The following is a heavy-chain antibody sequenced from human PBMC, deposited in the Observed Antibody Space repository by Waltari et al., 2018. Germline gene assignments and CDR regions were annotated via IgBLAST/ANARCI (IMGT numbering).Heavy chain of an antibody. CDR2: ISYDGSDK. J-gene: IGHJ4*02. Sequence: QVQLVESGGGVVQPGRSLRLSCAASGFPFSSYGLHWVRQAPGKGLEWVAVISYDGSDKYYADSVKGRFTISRDNSKNTLYLQMNSLRADDTAVYYCAKDLGPPGFGDVGYFDYWGQGTLVTVSS. CDR1: GFPFSSYG. V-gene: IGHV3-30*18. D-gene: IGHD3-10*01. CDR3: AKDLGPPGFGDVGYFDY.